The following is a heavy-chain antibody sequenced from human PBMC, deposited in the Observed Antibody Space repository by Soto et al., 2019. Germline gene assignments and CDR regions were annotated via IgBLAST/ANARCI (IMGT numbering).Heavy chain of an antibody. V-gene: IGHV3-33*01. D-gene: IGHD3-9*01. J-gene: IGHJ5*02. CDR1: GFTFSSYG. CDR2: IWYDGSNK. CDR3: ARAHRGTGDLRYFDWLLLGAGNWFDP. Sequence: QVQLVESGGGVVQPGRSLRLSCAASGFTFSSYGMHWVRQAPGKGLEWVAVIWYDGSNKYYADSVKGRFTISRDNSKNTLYLQMNSLRAEDTAVYYCARAHRGTGDLRYFDWLLLGAGNWFDPWGQGTLVTVSS.